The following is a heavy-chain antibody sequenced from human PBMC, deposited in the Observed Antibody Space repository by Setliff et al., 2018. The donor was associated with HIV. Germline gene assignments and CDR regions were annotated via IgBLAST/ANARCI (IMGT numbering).Heavy chain of an antibody. D-gene: IGHD1-1*01. CDR1: GFTFDEYA. Sequence: GGSLRLSCAASGFTFDEYAMHWGRQSTGKGLEWVAGITWDSKKIAYADSVKGRFTISRDNAKKQVYLEMNSPKTDDTALYYCAKDYGDGHNWGAFDVWGQGAMVTVSS. CDR3: AKDYGDGHNWGAFDV. J-gene: IGHJ3*01. V-gene: IGHV3-9*01. CDR2: ITWDSKKI.